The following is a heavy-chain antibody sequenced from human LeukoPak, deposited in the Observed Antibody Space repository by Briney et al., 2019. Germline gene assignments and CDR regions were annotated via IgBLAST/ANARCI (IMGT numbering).Heavy chain of an antibody. J-gene: IGHJ4*02. D-gene: IGHD6-19*01. Sequence: GGSLRLSCAASGFTFDDYAMHWVRHAPGKGLEWVSGISWNSGSIGYADSVKGRFTISRDNAKNSLYLQMNSLRAEDTALYYCAKASQHSSGWYYDYWGQGTLVTVSS. CDR3: AKASQHSSGWYYDY. V-gene: IGHV3-9*01. CDR1: GFTFDDYA. CDR2: ISWNSGSI.